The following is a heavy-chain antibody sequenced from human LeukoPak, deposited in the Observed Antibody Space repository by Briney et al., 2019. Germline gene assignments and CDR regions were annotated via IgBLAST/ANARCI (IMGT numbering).Heavy chain of an antibody. CDR2: FDPEDGET. J-gene: IGHJ4*02. CDR1: GYTLTELS. D-gene: IGHD4-17*01. CDR3: ATADMTTVTTGYSS. V-gene: IGHV1-24*01. Sequence: GASVNVSFKFSGYTLTELSMHWVRQAPGKGLEWMGGFDPEDGETIYAQKFQGRVTMTEDTSTDTAYMELSSLRSEDTAVYYCATADMTTVTTGYSSWGQGTLVTVSS.